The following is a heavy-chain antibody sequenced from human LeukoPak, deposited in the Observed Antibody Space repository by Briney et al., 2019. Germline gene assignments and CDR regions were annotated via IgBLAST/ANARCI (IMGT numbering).Heavy chain of an antibody. Sequence: GGSLRLSCVASGFIFSRYEMKWVRQAPGKGLEWLSYIGTSGSIISYADSVKGRFTISRDNAKNSLYLQMNSLRAEDTAVYYCARREFYDTSGYLFDYWGQGTLVTVSS. CDR3: ARREFYDTSGYLFDY. J-gene: IGHJ4*02. V-gene: IGHV3-48*03. CDR2: IGTSGSII. CDR1: GFIFSRYE. D-gene: IGHD3-22*01.